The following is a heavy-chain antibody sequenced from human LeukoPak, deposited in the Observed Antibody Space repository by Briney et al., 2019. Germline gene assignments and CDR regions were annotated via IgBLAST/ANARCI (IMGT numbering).Heavy chain of an antibody. J-gene: IGHJ4*02. CDR3: ARGMSGSYQASRGYFDY. V-gene: IGHV1-69*13. D-gene: IGHD3-10*01. CDR2: IIPIFGTA. Sequence: SVKVSCKASGGTFSSYAISWVRQAPGQGLEWMGGIIPIFGTANYAQKFQGRVTITADESTSTAYMELSNLRSEDTAVYYCARGMSGSYQASRGYFDYWGQGTLVTVSS. CDR1: GGTFSSYA.